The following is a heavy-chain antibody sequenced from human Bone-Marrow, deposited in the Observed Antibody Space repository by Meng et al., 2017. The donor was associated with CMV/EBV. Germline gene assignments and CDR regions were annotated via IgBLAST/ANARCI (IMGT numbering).Heavy chain of an antibody. CDR1: GFTFSSYS. Sequence: GGSLRLSCAAPGFTFSSYSMNWVRQAPGKGLEWVSSISSSSSYIYYADSVKGRFTISRDNSKNTLYLQMNSLRAEDTAVYYCARAWELLLFDYWGQGTLVSVSS. CDR2: ISSSSSYI. CDR3: ARAWELLLFDY. V-gene: IGHV3-21*01. D-gene: IGHD1-26*01. J-gene: IGHJ4*02.